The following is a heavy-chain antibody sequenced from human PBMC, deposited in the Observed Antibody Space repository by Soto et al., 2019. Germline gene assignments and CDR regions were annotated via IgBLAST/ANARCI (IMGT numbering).Heavy chain of an antibody. CDR3: ARDRSVSGSYFYYGMDV. CDR1: GYSFPSYG. CDR2: ISVYNGNI. D-gene: IGHD3-10*01. J-gene: IGHJ6*02. Sequence: QVQLVQSGPEVKKPGASVKVSCKASGYSFPSYGINWVRQAPGQGLEWMGYISVYNGNINYAQKLQGRVTMTTDKSTSTAYMELRSLRSDDTAVYYCARDRSVSGSYFYYGMDVWGQGTTVTVSS. V-gene: IGHV1-18*01.